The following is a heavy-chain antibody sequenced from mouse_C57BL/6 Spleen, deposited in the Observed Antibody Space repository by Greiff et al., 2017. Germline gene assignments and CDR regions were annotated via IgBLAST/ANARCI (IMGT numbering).Heavy chain of an antibody. J-gene: IGHJ1*03. CDR2: IYPRDGST. Sequence: QVQLKQSGPELVKPGASVKLSCKASGCTFTSYDINWVKQRPGQGLEWIGWIYPRDGSTKYNEKFKGKATLTVDTSSSTAYMELHSLTSEDSAVYFCAREGYGSSWYFDVWGTGTTVTVSS. CDR3: AREGYGSSWYFDV. D-gene: IGHD1-1*01. V-gene: IGHV1-85*01. CDR1: GCTFTSYD.